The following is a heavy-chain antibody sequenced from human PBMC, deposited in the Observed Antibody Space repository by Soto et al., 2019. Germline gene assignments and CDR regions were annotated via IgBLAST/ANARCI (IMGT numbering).Heavy chain of an antibody. CDR1: GYSFTSYW. D-gene: IGHD6-13*01. CDR2: IDPSDSYT. V-gene: IGHV5-10-1*01. CDR3: ARHGSIAAAGTYGMDV. Sequence: GEALKISCRGSGYSFTSYWISWVRQMPGKGLEWMGRIDPSDSYTNYSPSFQGHLTISADTSISTAYLQWSSLKASDTAMYYCARHGSIAAAGTYGMDVWGQGTTVTVSS. J-gene: IGHJ6*02.